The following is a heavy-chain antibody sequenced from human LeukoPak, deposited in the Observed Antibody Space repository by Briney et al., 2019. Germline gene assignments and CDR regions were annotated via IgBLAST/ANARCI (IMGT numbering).Heavy chain of an antibody. CDR1: AFIFSGHW. V-gene: IGHV3-23*01. Sequence: PGGSLRLSCEGSAFIFSGHWMNWVRQAPGKGLEWISAISGSGDRTYYTDSVKGRFTISRDNSKNTLYLQMNSLRAEDTAVYFCANSRGYGSGNLWGQGTLVTVSS. J-gene: IGHJ4*02. D-gene: IGHD3-10*01. CDR3: ANSRGYGSGNL. CDR2: ISGSGDRT.